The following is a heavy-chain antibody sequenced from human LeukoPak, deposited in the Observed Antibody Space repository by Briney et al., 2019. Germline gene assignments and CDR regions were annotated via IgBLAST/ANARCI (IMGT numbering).Heavy chain of an antibody. CDR3: ARHTTLLGHFAY. Sequence: LRLSCAASGFTFSDYYMSWIRQAPGKGLEWIGSIYYSGSTYYNPSLKSRVTIFVDTSKNQLSLKLSSVTAADTAVYYCARHTTLLGHFAYWGQGTLVTVSS. V-gene: IGHV4-39*01. D-gene: IGHD3-3*01. J-gene: IGHJ4*02. CDR2: IYYSGST. CDR1: GFTFSDYY.